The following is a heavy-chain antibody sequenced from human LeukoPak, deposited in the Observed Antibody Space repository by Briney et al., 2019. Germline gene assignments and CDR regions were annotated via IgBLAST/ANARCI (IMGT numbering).Heavy chain of an antibody. D-gene: IGHD6-6*01. J-gene: IGHJ5*02. V-gene: IGHV4-39*01. CDR3: ARQGSSSWSWFDP. CDR1: GGSISSSSYY. CDR2: IYYSGST. Sequence: SETLSLTCTVSGGSISSSSYYWGWIRRPPGKGLEWIGSIYYSGSTYYNPSLKSRVTISVDTSKNQFSLKLSSVTAADTAVYYCARQGSSSWSWFDPWGQGTLVTVSS.